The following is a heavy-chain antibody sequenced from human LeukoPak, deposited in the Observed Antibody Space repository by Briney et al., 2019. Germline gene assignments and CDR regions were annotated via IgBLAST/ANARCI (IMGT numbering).Heavy chain of an antibody. J-gene: IGHJ4*02. CDR3: AKKGGGSLGLYYFDY. CDR2: IGISGT. V-gene: IGHV3-23*01. D-gene: IGHD3-16*01. Sequence: GGSLRLSCVASGFTFSSYAMSWVRQAPGKGLEWVSAIGISGTYYTDSVKGRFTISRDYSTNTLYLQMNSLRPEDTAVYYCAKKGGGSLGLYYFDYWGQGTLVTVSS. CDR1: GFTFSSYA.